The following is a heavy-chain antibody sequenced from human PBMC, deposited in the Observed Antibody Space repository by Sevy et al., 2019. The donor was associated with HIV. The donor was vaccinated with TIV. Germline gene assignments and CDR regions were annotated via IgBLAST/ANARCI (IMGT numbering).Heavy chain of an antibody. CDR1: GYTLTQLS. J-gene: IGHJ4*02. CDR3: ATTKDYYESSGSPFDY. Sequence: ASVKVSCKVSGYTLTQLSMRWVRQAPGKGLEWMGSFDPEDDETIYAQKFQGRVTMTEDRSADTAYMELSSVRSEDTAVYYCATTKDYYESSGSPFDYWGQGTLVTVSS. CDR2: FDPEDDET. V-gene: IGHV1-24*01. D-gene: IGHD3-22*01.